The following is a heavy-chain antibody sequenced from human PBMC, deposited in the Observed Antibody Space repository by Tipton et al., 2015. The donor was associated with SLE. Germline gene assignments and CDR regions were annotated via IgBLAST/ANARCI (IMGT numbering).Heavy chain of an antibody. V-gene: IGHV4-39*07. Sequence: TLSLTCTVSGGSVSSGSCYWTWLRQPPGKGPEGIGTIYYSGSTYHNPSLKSRVTISVDTSKNQFSLKLSSVTAADMAVYYCAREARPYYYYYNMDVWGKGTTVTLSS. CDR3: AREARPYYYYYNMDV. CDR2: IYYSGST. J-gene: IGHJ6*03. CDR1: GGSVSSGSCY.